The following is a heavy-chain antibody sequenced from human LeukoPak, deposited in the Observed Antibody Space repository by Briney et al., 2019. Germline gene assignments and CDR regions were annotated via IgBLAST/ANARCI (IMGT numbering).Heavy chain of an antibody. CDR3: ARDNSGTGWVH. V-gene: IGHV3-7*05. CDR1: RFTFNTFC. Sequence: AGSLTLSCAASRFTFNTFCMSWVRPAPGKGPEWVANIKQDGGDKHYVDSVKGRFTIFRDNVESSLYLQMNSLRAEDTAVYYCARDNSGTGWVHWGQGTLVTVSS. J-gene: IGHJ4*02. CDR2: IKQDGGDK. D-gene: IGHD6-19*01.